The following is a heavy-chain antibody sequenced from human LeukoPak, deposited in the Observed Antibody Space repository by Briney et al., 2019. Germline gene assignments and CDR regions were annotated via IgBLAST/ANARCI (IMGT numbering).Heavy chain of an antibody. CDR1: GFTFSSYS. J-gene: IGHJ3*02. Sequence: GGSLRLSCAASGFTFSSYSMNWVRQAPGKGLEWVSSISSSSSYIYYADSVKGRFTISRDNAKNSLYLQMNSLRAEDTAVYYCARESGNSDAFDIWGQGTMVTVSS. D-gene: IGHD4-23*01. CDR2: ISSSSSYI. CDR3: ARESGNSDAFDI. V-gene: IGHV3-21*01.